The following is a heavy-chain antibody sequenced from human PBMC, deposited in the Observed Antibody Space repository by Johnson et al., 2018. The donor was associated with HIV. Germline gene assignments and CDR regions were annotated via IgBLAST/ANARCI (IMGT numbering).Heavy chain of an antibody. CDR1: GFTFDDYG. J-gene: IGHJ3*02. CDR3: AKDISPLYSSLDAFDI. D-gene: IGHD6-6*01. Sequence: VQLVESGGGLVKPGGSLRLSCAASGFTFDDYGMSWVSQAPGKGLEWVSGIGRASGSIGYADAVKGRFTICRDNAKNFLYLQMNSLRAEDTALYYCAKDISPLYSSLDAFDIWGQGTMVTVSS. V-gene: IGHV3-9*01. CDR2: IGRASGSI.